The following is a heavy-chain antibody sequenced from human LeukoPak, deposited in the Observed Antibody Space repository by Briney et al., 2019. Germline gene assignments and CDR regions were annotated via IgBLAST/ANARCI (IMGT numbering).Heavy chain of an antibody. CDR3: ARADSSSSSSGYDN. D-gene: IGHD6-6*01. Sequence: SETLSLNCTVSGGSISSSSFYWGWIRQPPEKGLEWIGSLYYSGSTSYNPSLKSRVTISVDTSKNQFSLKLSSVTAADTAVYYCARADSSSSSSGYDNWGQGTLVTVSS. CDR2: LYYSGST. V-gene: IGHV4-39*07. J-gene: IGHJ4*02. CDR1: GGSISSSSFY.